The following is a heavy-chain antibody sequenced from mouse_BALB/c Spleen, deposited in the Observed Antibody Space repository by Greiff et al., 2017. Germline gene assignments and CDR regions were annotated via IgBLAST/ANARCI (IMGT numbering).Heavy chain of an antibody. D-gene: IGHD1-1*01. CDR1: GYSITSDYA. Sequence: VQLKESGPGLVKPSQSLSLTCTVTGYSITSDYAWNWIRQFPGNKLEWMGYISYSGSTSYNPSLKSRISITRDTSKNQFFLQLNSVTTEDTATYYCARKNYGSIYEYFDVWGAGTTVTVSS. CDR2: ISYSGST. J-gene: IGHJ1*01. CDR3: ARKNYGSIYEYFDV. V-gene: IGHV3-2*02.